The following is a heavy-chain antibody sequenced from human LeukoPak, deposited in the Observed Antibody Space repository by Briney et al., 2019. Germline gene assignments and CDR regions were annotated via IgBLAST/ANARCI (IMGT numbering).Heavy chain of an antibody. CDR3: AKPDYGDRFFDY. Sequence: GGSLRLSCEISGFNFSHYGMHWVRQAPGKGLEWVAVISYDGSNKYYTDSVKGRFTISRDNSKNTLYLQMNSLRAEDTAVYYCAKPDYGDRFFDYWGQGTLVTVSS. CDR2: ISYDGSNK. D-gene: IGHD4-17*01. CDR1: GFNFSHYG. V-gene: IGHV3-30*18. J-gene: IGHJ4*02.